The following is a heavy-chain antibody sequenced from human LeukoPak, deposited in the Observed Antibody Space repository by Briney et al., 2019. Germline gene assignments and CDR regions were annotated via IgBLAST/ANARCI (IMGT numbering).Heavy chain of an antibody. CDR2: THYSGST. CDR1: GGSISNHY. D-gene: IGHD3-16*01. Sequence: PSETLSLTCTVSGGSISNHYWSWIRLPPGKGLEWIGCTHYSGSTNYNPSLRSRVTISVDTSKNHFSLKLTSVTAAGTAVYYCAKGGWYLDLWGRGTLVTVSS. J-gene: IGHJ2*01. V-gene: IGHV4-59*11. CDR3: AKGGWYLDL.